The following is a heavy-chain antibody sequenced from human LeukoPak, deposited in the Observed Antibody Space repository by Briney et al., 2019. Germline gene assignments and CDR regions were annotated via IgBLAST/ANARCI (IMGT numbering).Heavy chain of an antibody. V-gene: IGHV3-30*18. CDR3: AKDGERRLDY. J-gene: IGHJ4*02. Sequence: HPGRSLRLSCATSGFTFSSYGMHWVRQAPRKGLEWVAVISYDGSNKYYADSVKGRFTISRDNSKNTLYLQMNSLRAEDTAVYYCAKDGERRLDYWGQGTLVTVSS. CDR1: GFTFSSYG. D-gene: IGHD1-26*01. CDR2: ISYDGSNK.